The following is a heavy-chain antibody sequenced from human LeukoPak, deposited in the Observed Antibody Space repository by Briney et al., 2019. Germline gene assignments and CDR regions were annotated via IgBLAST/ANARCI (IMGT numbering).Heavy chain of an antibody. CDR2: ISGSGCST. CDR3: AKTRGGLWTGAFDI. J-gene: IGHJ3*02. D-gene: IGHD2-21*01. V-gene: IGHV3-23*01. Sequence: GGSLRLSCAASEYTFNRYAISWVRQAPGKGLEWVSTISGSGCSTYYADSVKGRFTISRDNSKNTLYLQMNSRRAEHTSVYYCAKTRGGLWTGAFDIWGQGTMVTVSS. CDR1: EYTFNRYA.